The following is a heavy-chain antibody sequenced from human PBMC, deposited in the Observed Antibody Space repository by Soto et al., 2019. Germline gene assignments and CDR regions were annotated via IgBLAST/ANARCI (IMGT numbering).Heavy chain of an antibody. J-gene: IGHJ6*02. Sequence: GGSLRLSCAASGFTVSSNYMSWVRQAPGKGLEWVSVIYSGGSTYYADSVKGRFTISRDNSKNTLYLQMNSLRAEDTAVYYCAGDSSSWYTNYYGMEVWAQGTTVTVSS. V-gene: IGHV3-53*01. CDR2: IYSGGST. D-gene: IGHD6-13*01. CDR1: GFTVSSNY. CDR3: AGDSSSWYTNYYGMEV.